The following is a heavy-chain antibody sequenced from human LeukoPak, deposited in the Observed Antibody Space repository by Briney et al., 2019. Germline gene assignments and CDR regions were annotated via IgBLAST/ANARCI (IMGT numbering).Heavy chain of an antibody. V-gene: IGHV3-9*01. CDR1: GFTFDDYA. CDR3: AKDGGAVAGTGWFDP. CDR2: ISWNSGSI. D-gene: IGHD6-19*01. Sequence: PGGSLRLSCAASGFTFDDYAMHWVRQAPGKGLEWVSGISWNSGSIGYADSVKGRFTISRDNAKNSLYLQMNSLRAEDTALYYCAKDGGAVAGTGWFDPWGQGTLVTVSS. J-gene: IGHJ5*02.